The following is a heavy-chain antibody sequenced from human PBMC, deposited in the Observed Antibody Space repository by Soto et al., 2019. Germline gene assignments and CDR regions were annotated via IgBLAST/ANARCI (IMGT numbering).Heavy chain of an antibody. J-gene: IGHJ4*02. CDR1: GFTFSSYW. Sequence: PGGSLRLSCAASGFTFSSYWMHWVRQAPGKGLVWVSCINSDGTSTTYADSVKGRFTISRDNAKNTLYLQMNSLRAEDTAVYYCARDKRDLRFLEWSYYFDYWGQGTLVTVSS. D-gene: IGHD3-3*01. CDR2: INSDGTST. CDR3: ARDKRDLRFLEWSYYFDY. V-gene: IGHV3-74*01.